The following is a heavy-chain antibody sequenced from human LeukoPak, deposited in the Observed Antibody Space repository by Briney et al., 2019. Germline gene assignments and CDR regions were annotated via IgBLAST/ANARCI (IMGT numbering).Heavy chain of an antibody. CDR3: AKDQAHDYKNDY. D-gene: IGHD4/OR15-4a*01. J-gene: IGHJ4*02. V-gene: IGHV3-23*01. CDR1: GFTFSSYA. Sequence: GGSVRLSCAASGFTFSSYAMSWVRQAPGKGLEWVSAISGSGGSTYYADSVKGRFTISRDNSKNTLYLQMNSLRAEDTAVYYCAKDQAHDYKNDYWGQGTLVTVSS. CDR2: ISGSGGST.